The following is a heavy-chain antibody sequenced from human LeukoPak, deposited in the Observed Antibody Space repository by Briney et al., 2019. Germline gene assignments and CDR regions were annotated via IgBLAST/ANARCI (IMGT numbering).Heavy chain of an antibody. Sequence: GSLRLSCAASGFTVSSNYMSWVRQAPGKGLEWVSVIYRDDTTYYADSVKGRFTISRDNSKNTLYLQMNSLRAEDTAVYYCAIKPGIAVAGTRALVYWGQGTLVTVSS. CDR3: AIKPGIAVAGTRALVY. J-gene: IGHJ4*02. V-gene: IGHV3-53*01. CDR1: GFTVSSNY. D-gene: IGHD6-19*01. CDR2: IYRDDTT.